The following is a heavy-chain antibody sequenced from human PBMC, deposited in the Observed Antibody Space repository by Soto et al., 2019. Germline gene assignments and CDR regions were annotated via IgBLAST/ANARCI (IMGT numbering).Heavy chain of an antibody. CDR2: TYYRSKWYN. D-gene: IGHD3-22*01. V-gene: IGHV6-1*01. CDR1: GDSVSSNSAA. J-gene: IGHJ4*02. CDR3: ARGNTYYYDSSGYYYHYYFDY. Sequence: SQTLSLTXAISGDSVSSNSAAWNWIRQSPSRGLEWLGRTYYRSKWYNDYAVSVKSRITINPDTSKNQFSLQLNSVTPEDTAVYYCARGNTYYYDSSGYYYHYYFDYWGQGTLVTVSS.